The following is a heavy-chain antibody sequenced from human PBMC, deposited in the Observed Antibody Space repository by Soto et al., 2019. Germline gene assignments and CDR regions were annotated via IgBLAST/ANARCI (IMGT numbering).Heavy chain of an antibody. CDR3: PTDPPCGSSTSCYDTFDY. CDR1: GFTFSNAW. V-gene: IGHV3-15*01. D-gene: IGHD2-2*01. Sequence: EVQLVESGGGLVKPGGSLRLSCAASGFTFSNAWMSWVRQAPGKGLEWVGRIKSKTDGGTTDYAAPVRGRFTISRDDSKNTLYRQIHSLKTDDPAVYYCPTDPPCGSSTSCYDTFDYWGQGTLVTVSS. CDR2: IKSKTDGGTT. J-gene: IGHJ4*02.